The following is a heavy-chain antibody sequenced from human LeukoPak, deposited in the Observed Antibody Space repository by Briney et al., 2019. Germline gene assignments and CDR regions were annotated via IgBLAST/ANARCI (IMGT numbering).Heavy chain of an antibody. D-gene: IGHD3-10*01. CDR2: INPNSGDT. V-gene: IGHV1-2*04. CDR1: GYTLTELS. J-gene: IGHJ6*02. CDR3: AITSYSDSGSYYYYYGMDV. Sequence: ASVRVSCKVSGYTLTELSMHWVRQAPGKGLEWMGWINPNSGDTNYARKFQGWVTMTRDTSVSTAYMELTRLKFDDTAVYYCAITSYSDSGSYYYYYGMDVWGQGTTVTVSS.